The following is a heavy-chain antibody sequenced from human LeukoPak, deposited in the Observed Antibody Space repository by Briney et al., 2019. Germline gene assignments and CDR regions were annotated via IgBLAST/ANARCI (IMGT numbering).Heavy chain of an antibody. D-gene: IGHD6-13*01. J-gene: IGHJ4*02. Sequence: GGSLRLSCAVSGFSVNGYWMTWVRQAPGKGLEWVANIKQDGSEKNYVDSVKGRFTISRDNAENSLFLQMNSLRVEDTAVYYCAREWQGGIAAAVTRIEGDYWGQGTLVAVSS. CDR2: IKQDGSEK. CDR3: AREWQGGIAAAVTRIEGDY. V-gene: IGHV3-7*01. CDR1: GFSVNGYW.